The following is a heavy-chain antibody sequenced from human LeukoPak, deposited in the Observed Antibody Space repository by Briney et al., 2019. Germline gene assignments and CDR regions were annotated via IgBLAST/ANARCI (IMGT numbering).Heavy chain of an antibody. CDR3: ARLRLQYIFDY. Sequence: SETLSLTCNVSGASISSGGYYWSWSRQHPEKGLEWIGYIYYSGSTYYNPSLKSRVTISVDISKNQFSLRLSSVSAADTAVYYCARLRLQYIFDYWGQGALVTVSS. V-gene: IGHV4-31*03. CDR1: GASISSGGYY. J-gene: IGHJ4*02. CDR2: IYYSGST. D-gene: IGHD4-11*01.